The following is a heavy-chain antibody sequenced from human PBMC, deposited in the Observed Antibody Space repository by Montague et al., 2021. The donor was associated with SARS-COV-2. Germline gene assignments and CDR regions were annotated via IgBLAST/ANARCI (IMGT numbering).Heavy chain of an antibody. CDR1: GGSISSSNW. V-gene: IGHV4-4*02. D-gene: IGHD2-8*01. J-gene: IGHJ4*02. CDR2: VYHSGST. CDR3: ATRYYSDTRASNGVY. Sequence: SETLSLTCAVSGGSISSSNWWSWVRQPPGKGLEWIGEVYHSGSTNYNPSFKSRVTISVDKSTNQFSLRLTSVTAADTAVFYCATRYYSDTRASNGVYWGQGALVTVSS.